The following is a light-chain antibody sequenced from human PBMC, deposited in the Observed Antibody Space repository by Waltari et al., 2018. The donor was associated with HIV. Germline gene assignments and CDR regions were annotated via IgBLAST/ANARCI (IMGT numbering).Light chain of an antibody. V-gene: IGLV2-11*01. J-gene: IGLJ1*01. Sequence: QSALTQPPSVSGSPGQSVSISCAGTPRDVGFYDYVSWYQQYPGKAPKLIILAANQPPSGVPARFSGSKSGNTASLTISGLQTEDEADYFCCAYAAGHVSYVFGNGTAVAVL. CDR2: AAN. CDR1: PRDVGFYDY. CDR3: CAYAAGHVSYV.